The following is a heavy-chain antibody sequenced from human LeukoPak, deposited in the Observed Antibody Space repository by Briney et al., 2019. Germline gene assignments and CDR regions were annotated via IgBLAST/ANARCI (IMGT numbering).Heavy chain of an antibody. CDR3: ARDLRAGIAAA. V-gene: IGHV1-46*01. Sequence: ASVRVSCKASGYTFTSYYMHWVRQAPGQGLEWMGIINPSGGSTSYAQKFQGRVTMTRDTSTSTVYMELSSLRSEDTAVYYCARDLRAGIAAAWGQGTLVTVSS. CDR2: INPSGGST. D-gene: IGHD6-13*01. CDR1: GYTFTSYY. J-gene: IGHJ5*02.